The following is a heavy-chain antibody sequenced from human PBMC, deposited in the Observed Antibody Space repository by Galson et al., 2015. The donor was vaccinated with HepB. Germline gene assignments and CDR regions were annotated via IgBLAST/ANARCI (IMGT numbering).Heavy chain of an antibody. CDR3: ARDPRVYDSSGYHYFDY. CDR1: GYTFTSYG. V-gene: IGHV1-18*04. D-gene: IGHD3-22*01. J-gene: IGHJ4*02. Sequence: SVKVSCKASGYTFTSYGISWVRQAPGQGLEWMGWISAYNGNRNYAQKLQGRVTMTTDTSTSTAYMELRSLRSDDTAVYYCARDPRVYDSSGYHYFDYWGQGTLVTVSS. CDR2: ISAYNGNR.